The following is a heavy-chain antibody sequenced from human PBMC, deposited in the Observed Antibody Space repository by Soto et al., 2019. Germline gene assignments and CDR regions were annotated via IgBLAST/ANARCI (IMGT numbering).Heavy chain of an antibody. CDR2: ISGGGDNT. V-gene: IGHV3-23*01. CDR1: GFTFSSYV. D-gene: IGHD2-2*01. Sequence: EVQLLESGGGLVQPGESLRLSCATSGFTFSSYVMGWVRQAPGKGLDWVSAISGGGDNTYYADSVKGRFTISRDNSKNTLFLQVNSLRAEDTAIYYCARDIGYCFSTSCYFGHWGQGTLVTVSS. J-gene: IGHJ1*01. CDR3: ARDIGYCFSTSCYFGH.